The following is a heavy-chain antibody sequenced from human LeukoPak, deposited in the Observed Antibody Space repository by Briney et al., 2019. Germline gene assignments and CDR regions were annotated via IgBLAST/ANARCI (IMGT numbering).Heavy chain of an antibody. CDR2: ISSSGSTI. Sequence: PGGSLTLSCAASGFIFSTYSMNWVRQAPGKGLERVSYISSSGSTIYYADSVKSRFTISRDNATFSLYLQMDSLRAEDTAVYSCARGRLGRWAFDSWGQGTLVTVPS. J-gene: IGHJ4*02. CDR3: ARGRLGRWAFDS. D-gene: IGHD1-26*01. CDR1: GFIFSTYS. V-gene: IGHV3-48*04.